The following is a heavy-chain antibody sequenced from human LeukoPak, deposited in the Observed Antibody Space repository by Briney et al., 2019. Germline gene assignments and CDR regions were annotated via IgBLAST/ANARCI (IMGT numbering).Heavy chain of an antibody. CDR2: ISHSGGT. Sequence: PSETLSLTCTVSGGSISSSTHYWGWIRQPPGKELEWIASISHSGGTFYNPSLKGRVSISVDTSKNLFSLNLNSMTAADTAVYYCARHDHSDFGDPNWFDPWGQGTLVTVSS. CDR3: ARHDHSDFGDPNWFDP. V-gene: IGHV4-39*01. J-gene: IGHJ5*02. D-gene: IGHD4-17*01. CDR1: GGSISSSTHY.